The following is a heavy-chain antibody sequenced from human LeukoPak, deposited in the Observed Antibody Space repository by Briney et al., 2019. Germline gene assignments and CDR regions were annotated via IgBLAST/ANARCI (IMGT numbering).Heavy chain of an antibody. CDR1: GYTFTSYG. J-gene: IGHJ3*02. CDR3: ARREVGAPPNDAFDI. Sequence: GASVKVSCKASGYTFTSYGISWVRQAPGQGLEWMGWISAYNGNTNDAQKLQGRVTMTTDTSTSTAYMELRSLRSDDTAVYYCARREVGAPPNDAFDIWGQGTMVTVSS. V-gene: IGHV1-18*01. CDR2: ISAYNGNT. D-gene: IGHD1-26*01.